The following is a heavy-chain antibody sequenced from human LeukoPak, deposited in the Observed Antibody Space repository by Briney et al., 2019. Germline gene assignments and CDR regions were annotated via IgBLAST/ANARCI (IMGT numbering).Heavy chain of an antibody. V-gene: IGHV3-11*01. Sequence: GGSLRLSCAASGFTFSDYYMSWIRRAPGKGLEWVSYISSSGSTIYYADSVKGQFTISRDNAKNSLYLQMNSLRAEDTAVYYCARRVYYYYYMDVWGKGTTVTVSS. CDR1: GFTFSDYY. J-gene: IGHJ6*03. CDR3: ARRVYYYYYMDV. CDR2: ISSSGSTI.